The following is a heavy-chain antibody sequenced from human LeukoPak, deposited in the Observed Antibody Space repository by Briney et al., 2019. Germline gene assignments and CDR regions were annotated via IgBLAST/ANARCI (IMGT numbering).Heavy chain of an antibody. CDR3: ARETDSTLFDY. CDR1: GFTFCDYA. D-gene: IGHD2-2*01. V-gene: IGHV3-48*03. CDR2: ISSSGSTI. Sequence: GGSLRLSCTASGFTFCDYAMNWVRQAPGKGLEWLSYISSSGSTIYYADSVKGRFTISRDNAKNSLYLQMNNLRAEDTAVYYCARETDSTLFDYWGQGTLVTVSS. J-gene: IGHJ4*02.